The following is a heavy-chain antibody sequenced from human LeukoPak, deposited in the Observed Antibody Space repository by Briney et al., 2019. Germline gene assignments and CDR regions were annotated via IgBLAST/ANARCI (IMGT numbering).Heavy chain of an antibody. J-gene: IGHJ4*02. CDR1: GFTFSSYG. Sequence: GGSLRLSCAASGFTFSSYGTHWVRQAPGKGLEWVAVISYDGSNKYYADSVKGRFTISRDNSRNTLYLQMNSLRAEDAAVYYCASYSSGWYDHYFDYWGQGTLVTVSS. D-gene: IGHD6-19*01. CDR2: ISYDGSNK. V-gene: IGHV3-30*03. CDR3: ASYSSGWYDHYFDY.